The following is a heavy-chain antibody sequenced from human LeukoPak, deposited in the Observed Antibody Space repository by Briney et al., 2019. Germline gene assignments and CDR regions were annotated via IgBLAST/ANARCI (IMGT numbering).Heavy chain of an antibody. J-gene: IGHJ6*03. Sequence: SETLSLTCTVSSGSINSYYWNWIRQPPGKGLEWIGRIYSSGSTNYSPSLKSRVTISVDTSKNQFSLKLSSVTAADTAVYYCARHRGYYYYYMDVWGKGTTVTVSS. CDR2: IYSSGST. V-gene: IGHV4-59*08. CDR3: ARHRGYYYYYMDV. CDR1: SGSINSYY.